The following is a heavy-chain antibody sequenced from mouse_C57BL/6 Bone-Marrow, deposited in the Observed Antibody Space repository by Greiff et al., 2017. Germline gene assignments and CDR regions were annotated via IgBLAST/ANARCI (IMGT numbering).Heavy chain of an antibody. CDR1: GYTFTDYY. Sequence: EVQLQQSGPELVKPGASVKISCKASGYTFTDYYMNWVKQSHGKSLEWIGDINPNNGGTSYNQKFKGKATLTVDKSSSTAYMELRSLTSEDSAVYYCEKKVPFDVWGTGTTVTVSS. J-gene: IGHJ1*03. D-gene: IGHD5-1*01. V-gene: IGHV1-26*01. CDR2: INPNNGGT. CDR3: EKKVPFDV.